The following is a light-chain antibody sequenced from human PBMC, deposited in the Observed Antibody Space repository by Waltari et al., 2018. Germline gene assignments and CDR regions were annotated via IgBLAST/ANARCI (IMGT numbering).Light chain of an antibody. Sequence: QSALTQPAAVSGSPGQSITISCTGTSRDVGTYNLVSWYQEHPGKAPKLIIYEGSKRPSAISNRFSGSKSGNTASLTISGLQAEDEADYYCCSYVSSGTLMFGGGTKLTVL. CDR1: SRDVGTYNL. CDR3: CSYVSSGTLM. V-gene: IGLV2-23*01. CDR2: EGS. J-gene: IGLJ3*02.